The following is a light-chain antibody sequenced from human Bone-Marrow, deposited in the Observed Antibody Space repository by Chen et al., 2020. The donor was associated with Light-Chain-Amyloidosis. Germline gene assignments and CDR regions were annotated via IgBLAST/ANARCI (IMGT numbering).Light chain of an antibody. CDR2: ANN. Sequence: QSVLTQPPSVSGAPGQRVTVSCTGRSANIGAGYDVHWYQQLPGTAPKLLIYANNKRPSGVPDRFSDSKSVTSASMAITGLQAEDEADYYCQSYDSGLGGYVFGTGTKVTVL. CDR1: SANIGAGYD. CDR3: QSYDSGLGGYV. J-gene: IGLJ1*01. V-gene: IGLV1-40*01.